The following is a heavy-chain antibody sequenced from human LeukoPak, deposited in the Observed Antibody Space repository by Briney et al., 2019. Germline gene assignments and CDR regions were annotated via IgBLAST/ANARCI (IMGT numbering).Heavy chain of an antibody. V-gene: IGHV1-2*06. Sequence: ASVKVSCKASGYTFSSYGISWVRQAPGQGLEWMGRINPNSGDTNYAQKFQGRVTMTRDTSITTAYMELNSLRSDDTAVYYCAKAKPQGSDRDFDYWGQGTLVTVSS. J-gene: IGHJ4*02. CDR2: INPNSGDT. CDR1: GYTFSSYG. D-gene: IGHD1-14*01. CDR3: AKAKPQGSDRDFDY.